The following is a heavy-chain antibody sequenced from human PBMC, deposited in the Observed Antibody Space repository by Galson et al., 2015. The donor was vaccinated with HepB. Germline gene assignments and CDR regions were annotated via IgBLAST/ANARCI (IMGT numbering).Heavy chain of an antibody. Sequence: SLGLSCAASGFTFSDYYMSWIRQSPGQGLDWLAYISSGGSTTYYVDSMKGRFTISRDNAKNSLFLQMNSLRAEDTALYYCATGGIKNAIVGAPYWGQGTLVTVSS. J-gene: IGHJ4*02. D-gene: IGHD1-26*01. CDR2: ISSGGSTT. CDR3: ATGGIKNAIVGAPY. CDR1: GFTFSDYY. V-gene: IGHV3-11*01.